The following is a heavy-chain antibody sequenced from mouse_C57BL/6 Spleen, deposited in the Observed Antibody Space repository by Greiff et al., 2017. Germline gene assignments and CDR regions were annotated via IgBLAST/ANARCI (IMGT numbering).Heavy chain of an antibody. J-gene: IGHJ2*01. V-gene: IGHV1-76*01. CDR3: AREGSYGNFFFDY. CDR1: GYTFTDYY. Sequence: VQLQQSGAELVRPGASVKLSCKASGYTFTDYYINWVKQRPGQGLEWIARIYPGSGNTYYNEKFKGKATLTAEKSSSTAYMQLSSLTSEDSAVYFCAREGSYGNFFFDYWGQGTTLTVSS. D-gene: IGHD2-1*01. CDR2: IYPGSGNT.